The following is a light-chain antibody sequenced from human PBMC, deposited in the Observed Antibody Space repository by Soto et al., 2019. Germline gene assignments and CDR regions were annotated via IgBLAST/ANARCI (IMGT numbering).Light chain of an antibody. V-gene: IGKV3-20*01. Sequence: EIVLTQSPGTLSLSPGERATLSCRASQSVGDAYLAWYQQKPGQAPRLLMYSTSIRATGIPDRFSGSGSGTDFTLTISSLQPDDFATYYCQQYNSYFGQGTKVDIK. CDR3: QQYNSY. J-gene: IGKJ2*01. CDR1: QSVGDAY. CDR2: STS.